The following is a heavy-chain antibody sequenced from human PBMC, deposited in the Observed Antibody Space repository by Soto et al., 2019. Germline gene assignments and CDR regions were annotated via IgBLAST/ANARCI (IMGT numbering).Heavy chain of an antibody. V-gene: IGHV4-39*01. J-gene: IGHJ4*02. CDR2: IYYSVST. CDR3: ARQKRDTAMGLFDY. CDR1: GGSISSSSYY. D-gene: IGHD5-18*01. Sequence: SETLSLTCTVSGGSISSSSYYWGWIRQPPGKGLEWIGSIYYSVSTYYNPSLKSRVTISVDTSKNQFSLKLSSVTAADTAVYYCARQKRDTAMGLFDYWGQGTLVTVSS.